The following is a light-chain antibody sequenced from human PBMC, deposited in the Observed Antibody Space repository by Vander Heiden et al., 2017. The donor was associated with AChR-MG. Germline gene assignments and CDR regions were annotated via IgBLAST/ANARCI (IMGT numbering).Light chain of an antibody. Sequence: QSVLTQPPSASGTPGQRVTISCSGSSSKIGKNTVNWYQQLPGTAPKLLIYSNNQRPSGVPDRFSGSKSGTSASLAISGLQSEDEADYYCAAWDDSLNAVYVFGTGTKVT. CDR2: SNN. V-gene: IGLV1-44*01. CDR1: SSKIGKNT. CDR3: AAWDDSLNAVYV. J-gene: IGLJ1*01.